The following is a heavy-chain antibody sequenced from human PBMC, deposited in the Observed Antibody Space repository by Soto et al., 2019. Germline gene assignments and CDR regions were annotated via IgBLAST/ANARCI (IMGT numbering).Heavy chain of an antibody. V-gene: IGHV5-51*07. CDR3: ARKIYVKDAFDI. Sequence: RESQKSSGKRPVYSFTRYRIGWVHQMPGKGLEWMGIIYPGDSDTRYSPSFQGQVTISADKSISIAYLQWSSLKASDTAMYYCARKIYVKDAFDIWGQGTMVT. J-gene: IGHJ3*02. CDR1: VYSFTRYR. CDR2: IYPGDSDT. D-gene: IGHD3-10*02.